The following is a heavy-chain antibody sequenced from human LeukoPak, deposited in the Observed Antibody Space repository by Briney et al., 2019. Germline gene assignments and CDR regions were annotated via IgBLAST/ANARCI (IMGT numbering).Heavy chain of an antibody. CDR1: GGTFSSYA. J-gene: IGHJ5*02. CDR3: ARSITMVRELNP. V-gene: IGHV1-69*05. CDR2: IIPIFGTA. D-gene: IGHD3-10*01. Sequence: SVKVSCKASGGTFSSYAISWVRQAPGQGLEWMGRIIPIFGTANYAQKLQGRVTITTDESTSTAYMELSSLRSEDTAVYYCARSITMVRELNPWGQGTLVTVSS.